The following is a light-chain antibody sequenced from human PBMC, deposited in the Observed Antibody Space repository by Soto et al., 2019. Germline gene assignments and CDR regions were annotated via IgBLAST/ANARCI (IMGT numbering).Light chain of an antibody. CDR3: QHGA. V-gene: IGKV1-5*03. J-gene: IGKJ4*02. CDR2: TAS. CDR1: QSIHTW. Sequence: DIQMTQSPSTLSASVGDKVTISCRASQSIHTWLAWYQQKPGKAPKLLLYTASDLQSGVPSRFSGSGSGTEFSLTITSLQPDDFATYYCQHGAFGRGTRVEMK.